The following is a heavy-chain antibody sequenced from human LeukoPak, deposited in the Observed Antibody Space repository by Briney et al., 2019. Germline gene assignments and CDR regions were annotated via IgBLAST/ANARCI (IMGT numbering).Heavy chain of an antibody. D-gene: IGHD6-6*01. CDR1: GYTFTGYY. CDR2: INPHSGGT. V-gene: IGHV1-2*02. Sequence: ASVKVSRKASGYTFTGYYMHWVRHAPGQGLEWMGWINPHSGGTNYAQKFQGRVTMTRDTSISTAYMELSRLRSDDTAVYYCARDGGAARQHYYYGMDVWGQGTTVTVSS. J-gene: IGHJ6*02. CDR3: ARDGGAARQHYYYGMDV.